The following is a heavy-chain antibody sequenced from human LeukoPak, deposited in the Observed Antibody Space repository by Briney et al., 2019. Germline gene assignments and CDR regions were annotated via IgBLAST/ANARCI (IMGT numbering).Heavy chain of an antibody. CDR2: IYWNDDK. CDR3: ARTVEYYYDSSGSRFDI. CDR1: GFSLSTSGVG. Sequence: SGPTLVNPTQTLTLTCTFSGFSLSTSGVGVGWIRQPPGKALEWLALIYWNDDKRYSPSLKSRLTITKDTSKNQVVLTMTNMDPVDTATYYCARTVEYYYDSSGSRFDIWGQGTMVTVSS. V-gene: IGHV2-5*01. J-gene: IGHJ3*02. D-gene: IGHD3-22*01.